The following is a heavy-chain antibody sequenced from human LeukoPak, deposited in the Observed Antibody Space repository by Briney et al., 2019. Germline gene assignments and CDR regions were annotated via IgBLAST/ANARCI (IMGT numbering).Heavy chain of an antibody. CDR2: LKSKIDGGTT. Sequence: GGSLRLSCAASGFTISHAWMSWVRQAPGKGLDWVGRLKSKIDGGTTDYAAPVKGRFTISRDDSKNTLYLQMNSLKTEDTAVYYCTTMSSVSTIDYWGQGTLVTVSS. CDR1: GFTISHAW. CDR3: TTMSSVSTIDY. V-gene: IGHV3-15*01. J-gene: IGHJ4*02. D-gene: IGHD2-21*02.